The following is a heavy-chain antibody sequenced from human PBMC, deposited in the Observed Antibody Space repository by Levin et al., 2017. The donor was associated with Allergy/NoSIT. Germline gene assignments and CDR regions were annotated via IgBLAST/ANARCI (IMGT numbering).Heavy chain of an antibody. D-gene: IGHD5-18*01. CDR1: GGSISSYY. V-gene: IGHV4-59*01. Sequence: PSETLSLTCTVSGGSISSYYWSWIRQPPGKGLEWIGYIYYSGSTNYNPSLKSRVTISVDTSKNQFSLKLSSVTAADTAVYYCARGGIQLWTLDYWGQGTLVTVSS. CDR3: ARGGIQLWTLDY. J-gene: IGHJ4*02. CDR2: IYYSGST.